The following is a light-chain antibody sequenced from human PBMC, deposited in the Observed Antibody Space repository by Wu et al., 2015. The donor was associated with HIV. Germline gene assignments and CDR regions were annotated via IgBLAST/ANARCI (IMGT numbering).Light chain of an antibody. J-gene: IGKJ2*03. CDR3: QQYNNWPPYS. V-gene: IGKV3-15*01. Sequence: EIVMTQSPATLSVSPGEGVTLSCRASQSISSYLAWYQQTPGQAPRLLIYGASTRATGVPARFSGSGSGTQFTLTITDVQSVDSAIYYCQQYNNWPPYSFGQGTKLGI. CDR2: GAS. CDR1: QSISSY.